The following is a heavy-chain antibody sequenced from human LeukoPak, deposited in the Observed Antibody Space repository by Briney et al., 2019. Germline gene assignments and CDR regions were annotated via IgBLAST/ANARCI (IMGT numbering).Heavy chain of an antibody. CDR2: ISSDGYRA. Sequence: GGSLRLSCAASGFPFSTYDMHWVRRAPDKGLQWVAVISSDGYRADYPDSVRGRFTISRDNFKNTVDLQMISVTAEDTAMYFCAKGLGTGSVLARPLHYWGQGTLVTVSS. V-gene: IGHV3-30*18. CDR1: GFPFSTYD. CDR3: AKGLGTGSVLARPLHY. D-gene: IGHD3-10*01. J-gene: IGHJ4*02.